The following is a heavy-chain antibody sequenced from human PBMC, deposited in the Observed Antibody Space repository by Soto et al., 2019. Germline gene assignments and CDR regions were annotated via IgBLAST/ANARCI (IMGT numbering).Heavy chain of an antibody. J-gene: IGHJ4*02. CDR2: VSIGGSS. CDR1: GFTFSSYA. V-gene: IGHV3-23*01. D-gene: IGHD2-15*01. CDR3: AKRRGAGGHFDY. Sequence: DVQLLESGGGLVQPAGSLRLSCAASGFTFSSYAMGWVRQGPGKGLEWVAVVSIGGSSHYADSVRGRFPISRDNSKSTLSLQINSLTAEDTAVYFCAKRRGAGGHFDYWGQGSLVTVSS.